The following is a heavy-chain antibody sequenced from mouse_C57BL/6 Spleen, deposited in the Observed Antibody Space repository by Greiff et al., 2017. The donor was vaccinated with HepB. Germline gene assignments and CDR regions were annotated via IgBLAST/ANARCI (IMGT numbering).Heavy chain of an antibody. Sequence: VQLQQSGPELVKPGASVKISCKASGYTFTDYYMNWVKQSHGKSLEWIGDINPNNGGTSYNQKFKGKATLTVDKSSSTAYMELRSLTSEDSAVYYCARSYYGNFFDYWGQGTTLTVSS. J-gene: IGHJ2*01. CDR1: GYTFTDYY. CDR3: ARSYYGNFFDY. CDR2: INPNNGGT. V-gene: IGHV1-26*01. D-gene: IGHD2-10*01.